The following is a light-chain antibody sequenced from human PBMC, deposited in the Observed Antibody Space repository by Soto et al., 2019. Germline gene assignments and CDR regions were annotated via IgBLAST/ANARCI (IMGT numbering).Light chain of an antibody. CDR2: DAY. CDR3: KQRSNWPLT. J-gene: IGKJ4*01. Sequence: ALTQSPGTLSSSPGERATLSCRASQSVSSSYLAWYQQKPGQAPRLVIYDAYNRATGIQARFSGSGSGTDFTLTIRSLEPEDFAVYYCKQRSNWPLTFGGGTKVDIK. V-gene: IGKV3D-20*02. CDR1: QSVSSSY.